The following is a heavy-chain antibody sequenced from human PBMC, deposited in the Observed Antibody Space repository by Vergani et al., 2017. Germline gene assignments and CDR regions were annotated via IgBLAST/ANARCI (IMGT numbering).Heavy chain of an antibody. D-gene: IGHD1-26*01. CDR2: IKEDGTEK. CDR3: AREGVHRCCIVGAPDF. Sequence: EVQLVESGGDFVQPGGSLTLSCAASGFNVGHYWMSWVRQAPGKGLEWVANIKEDGTEKYYLDSVKGRFTISRDIAENSIYLEMNSLRVEDTAAYYCAREGVHRCCIVGAPDFWGQGTKVTVSS. J-gene: IGHJ6*02. V-gene: IGHV3-7*01. CDR1: GFNVGHYW.